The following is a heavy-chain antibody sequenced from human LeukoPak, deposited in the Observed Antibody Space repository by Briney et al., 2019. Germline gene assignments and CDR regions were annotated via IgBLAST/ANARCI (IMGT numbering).Heavy chain of an antibody. V-gene: IGHV5-51*01. CDR2: IYPGDSDT. Sequence: GESLKISCKGSGSSFTSYWIGWVRQMPGKGLEWMGIIYPGDSDTRYSPSFQGQVTISADKSISTAYLQWSSLKASDAAMYHCARSSGDYVLNFDYWDQGTLVTVSS. J-gene: IGHJ4*02. D-gene: IGHD4-17*01. CDR1: GSSFTSYW. CDR3: ARSSGDYVLNFDY.